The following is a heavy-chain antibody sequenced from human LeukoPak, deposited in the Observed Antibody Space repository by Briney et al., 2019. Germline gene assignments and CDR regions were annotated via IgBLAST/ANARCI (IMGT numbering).Heavy chain of an antibody. D-gene: IGHD6-19*01. V-gene: IGHV3-43*02. CDR1: GFTFSSYS. J-gene: IGHJ4*02. Sequence: GGSLRLSCAASGFTFSSYSMNWVRQAPGKGLEWVSLISGDGGSTYYADSVKGRFTISRDNSKNSLYLQMNSLRTEDTALYYCAKPRSAGGSGFPVEYWGQGTLVTVSS. CDR2: ISGDGGST. CDR3: AKPRSAGGSGFPVEY.